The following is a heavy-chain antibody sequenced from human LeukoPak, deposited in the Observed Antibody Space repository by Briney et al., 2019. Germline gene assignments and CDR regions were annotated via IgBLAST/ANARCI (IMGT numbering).Heavy chain of an antibody. CDR1: GGSISSSSYY. J-gene: IGHJ4*02. CDR2: IYYSGST. D-gene: IGHD3-10*01. Sequence: SETLSLTCTVSGGSISSSSYYWGWIRQPPGKGLEWIGSIYYSGSTYYNPSLKSRVTISVDTSKNQFSLKLSSVTAADTAVYYCASRSYESGSYFKRDWGQGTLVTVSS. CDR3: ASRSYESGSYFKRD. V-gene: IGHV4-39*01.